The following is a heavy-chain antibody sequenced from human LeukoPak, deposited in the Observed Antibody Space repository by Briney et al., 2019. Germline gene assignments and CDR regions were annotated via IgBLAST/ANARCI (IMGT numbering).Heavy chain of an antibody. J-gene: IGHJ4*02. CDR3: ARESSSSFTHFFDY. D-gene: IGHD6-6*01. Sequence: GGSLRLSCAASGFTFSSYSMNWVRQAPGKGLEWVSSISSTGSITHYADSVKGRFTISRDNAKNSLFLQMNSLRAEDTAGYYCARESSSSFTHFFDYWGRGNLVTVSS. CDR2: ISSTGSIT. CDR1: GFTFSSYS. V-gene: IGHV3-48*04.